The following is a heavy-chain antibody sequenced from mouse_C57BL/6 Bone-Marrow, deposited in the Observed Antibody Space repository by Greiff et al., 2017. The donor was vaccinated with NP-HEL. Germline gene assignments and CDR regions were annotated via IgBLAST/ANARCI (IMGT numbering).Heavy chain of an antibody. Sequence: VQGVESGAELVRPGASVKLSCKASGYTFTDYYINWVKQRPGQGLEWIARIYPGSGNTYYNEKFKGKATLTAEKSSSTAYMQLSSLTSEDSAVYFCARIPGYAMDYWGQGTSVTVSS. CDR3: ARIPGYAMDY. V-gene: IGHV1-76*01. J-gene: IGHJ4*01. CDR2: IYPGSGNT. CDR1: GYTFTDYY.